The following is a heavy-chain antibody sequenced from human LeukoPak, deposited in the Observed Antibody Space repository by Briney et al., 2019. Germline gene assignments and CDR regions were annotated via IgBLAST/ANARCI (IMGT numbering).Heavy chain of an antibody. D-gene: IGHD2-15*01. CDR2: SSSSGSTI. J-gene: IGHJ4*02. CDR1: GFTFSDYY. V-gene: IGHV3-11*04. CDR3: ARDQGLGYCSGGSCYFDY. Sequence: GGSLRLSCAASGFTFSDYYMSWIRQAPGKGLEWVSYSSSSGSTIYHADSVKGRFTISRDNAKNSLYLQMNSLRAEDTAVYYCARDQGLGYCSGGSCYFDYWGQGTLVTVSS.